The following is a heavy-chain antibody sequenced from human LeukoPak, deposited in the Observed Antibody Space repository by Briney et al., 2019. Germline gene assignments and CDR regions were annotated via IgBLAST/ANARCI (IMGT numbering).Heavy chain of an antibody. J-gene: IGHJ4*02. CDR2: INAGNGNT. CDR3: ARDGDFWSGYYHFDY. D-gene: IGHD3-3*01. CDR1: GGTFSSYA. Sequence: ASVKVSCKASGGTFSSYAISWVRQAPGQRLEWMGWINAGNGNTKYSQKFQGRVTITRDTSASTAYMELSSLRSEDTAVYYCARDGDFWSGYYHFDYWGQGTLVTVSS. V-gene: IGHV1-3*01.